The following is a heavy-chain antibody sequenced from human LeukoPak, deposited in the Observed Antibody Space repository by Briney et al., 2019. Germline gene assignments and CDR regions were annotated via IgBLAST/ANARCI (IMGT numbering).Heavy chain of an antibody. CDR2: IIPILGIA. V-gene: IGHV1-69*04. Sequence: SVKVSCKASGGTFSSYAISWVRQAPGQGLEWMGRIIPILGIANYAQKFQGRATITADKSTSTAYMELSSLRSEDTAVYYCARGDSSAPTAYFDLWGRGTLVTVSS. CDR1: GGTFSSYA. D-gene: IGHD3-22*01. CDR3: ARGDSSAPTAYFDL. J-gene: IGHJ2*01.